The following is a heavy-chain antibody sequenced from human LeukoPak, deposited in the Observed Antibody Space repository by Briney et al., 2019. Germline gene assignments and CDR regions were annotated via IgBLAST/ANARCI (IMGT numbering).Heavy chain of an antibody. CDR1: GYTFTSYY. Sequence: RASVKVSCKASGYTFTSYYIHWVRQAPGQGLEWMGWINPTHGGTNFAQKFQGRVTMTRDTSITTAYMELTRLRSDDTAVYYCARGRDSSGWSDWGTDYWGQGTLVTVSS. V-gene: IGHV1-2*02. CDR2: INPTHGGT. J-gene: IGHJ4*02. CDR3: ARGRDSSGWSDWGTDY. D-gene: IGHD6-19*01.